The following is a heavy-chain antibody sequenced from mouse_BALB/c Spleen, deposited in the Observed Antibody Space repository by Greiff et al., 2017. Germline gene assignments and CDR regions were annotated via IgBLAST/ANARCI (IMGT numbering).Heavy chain of an antibody. CDR3: AREYDGYPH. V-gene: IGHV5-6-5*01. CDR2: ISSGGST. CDR1: GFTFSSYA. J-gene: IGHJ2*01. D-gene: IGHD2-3*01. Sequence: EVKVVESGGGLVKPGGSLKLSCAASGFTFSSYAMSWVRQTPEKRLEWVASISSGGSTYYPDSVKGRFTISRDNARNILYLQMSSLRSEDTAMYYCAREYDGYPHWGQGTTLTVSA.